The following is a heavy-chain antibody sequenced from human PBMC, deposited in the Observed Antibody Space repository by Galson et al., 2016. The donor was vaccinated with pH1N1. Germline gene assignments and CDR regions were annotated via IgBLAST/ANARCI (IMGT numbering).Heavy chain of an antibody. J-gene: IGHJ4*02. CDR2: IIPIFGTP. CDR3: AIHSLRDGYNLYYFDY. D-gene: IGHD5-24*01. V-gene: IGHV1-69*13. CDR1: GGTFSFYS. Sequence: SVKVSCKASGGTFSFYSFSWLRQAPGQGLEWMGGIIPIFGTPNYAQKFQGRVAITADESSSTAYMELSSLRSEDTAVYYCAIHSLRDGYNLYYFDYWGQGTLVTVSS.